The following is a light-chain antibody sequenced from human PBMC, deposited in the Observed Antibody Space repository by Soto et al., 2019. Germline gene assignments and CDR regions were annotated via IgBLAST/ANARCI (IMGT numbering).Light chain of an antibody. CDR2: GNT. CDR3: QSYDDSLSVHYV. V-gene: IGLV1-40*01. CDR1: SSNIGSTYD. Sequence: QSVLTQAPSVSGAPGQRVTISCTGSSSNIGSTYDVQWYQQLPGTAPKLLIHGNTNRPSGVPDRFSGSKSGTSASLAITGLPADDEADYYCQSYDDSLSVHYVFGTGTQLTVL. J-gene: IGLJ1*01.